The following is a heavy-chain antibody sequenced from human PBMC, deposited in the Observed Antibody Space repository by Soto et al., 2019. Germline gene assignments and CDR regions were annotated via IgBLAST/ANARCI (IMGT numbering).Heavy chain of an antibody. CDR1: GGSISSYY. CDR3: ARGEYSYGSYYYYGMDV. J-gene: IGHJ6*02. V-gene: IGHV4-59*01. D-gene: IGHD5-18*01. CDR2: IYYSGST. Sequence: SETLSLTCTVSGGSISSYYLSWIRQPPGKGLEWIGYIYYSGSTNYNPSLKSRVTISVDTSKNQFSLKLSSVTAADTAVYYCARGEYSYGSYYYYGMDVWGQGTTVTVYS.